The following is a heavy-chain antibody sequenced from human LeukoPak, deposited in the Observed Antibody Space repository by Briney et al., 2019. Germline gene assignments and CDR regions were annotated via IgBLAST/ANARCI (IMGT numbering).Heavy chain of an antibody. D-gene: IGHD2/OR15-2a*01. Sequence: SETLSLTCTVSGGSISSYYWSWIRQPPGKGLEWIGYIYYSGSTNYNPSLKSRVTISVDTSKNQFSLKLSSVTAADTAVYYCATGGPPIFMDVFDIWGQGTMVTVSS. CDR3: ATGGPPIFMDVFDI. V-gene: IGHV4-59*01. CDR1: GGSISSYY. J-gene: IGHJ3*02. CDR2: IYYSGST.